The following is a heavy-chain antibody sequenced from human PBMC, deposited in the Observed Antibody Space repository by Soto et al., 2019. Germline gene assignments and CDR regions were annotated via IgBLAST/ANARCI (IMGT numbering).Heavy chain of an antibody. J-gene: IGHJ4*02. CDR1: GGTFSSYA. CDR2: IIPIFGTA. V-gene: IGHV1-69*01. D-gene: IGHD3-9*01. Sequence: QVQLVQSGAEVKKPGSSVKVSCKASGGTFSSYAISWVRQAPGQGLEWMGGIIPIFGTANYAQKFQGRVTITADESTSTAYTELSSLRSEDTAVYYCAGAITITHKRYFDYWGQGTLVTVSS. CDR3: AGAITITHKRYFDY.